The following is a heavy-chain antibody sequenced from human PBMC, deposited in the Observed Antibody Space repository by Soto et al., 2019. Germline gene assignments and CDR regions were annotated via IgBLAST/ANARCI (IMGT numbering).Heavy chain of an antibody. V-gene: IGHV3-23*01. Sequence: GGSLRLSCAASGFTFSSYAMSWVRQAPGKGLEWVSAISGNGGSTYYADSVKGRFTISRDNSKNTLYLQMNSLRAEDTAVYYCAKDQFYYYDSSGPTVGMDVWGQGTTVTVSS. CDR3: AKDQFYYYDSSGPTVGMDV. CDR2: ISGNGGST. J-gene: IGHJ6*02. CDR1: GFTFSSYA. D-gene: IGHD3-22*01.